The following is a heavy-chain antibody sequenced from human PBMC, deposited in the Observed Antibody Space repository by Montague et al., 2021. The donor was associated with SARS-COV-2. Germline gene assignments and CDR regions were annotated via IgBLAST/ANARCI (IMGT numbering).Heavy chain of an antibody. J-gene: IGHJ4*02. CDR3: ARAFIAAAGTTSFDY. CDR2: IYYSGST. V-gene: IGHV4-39*01. Sequence: SETLSLTCTVSGGSISSSSYFWGWLRQPPGKGLEWIGSIYYSGSTYYNPSLKSRVTISVDTSKNQFSLTLSSVTAADTAVYYCARAFIAAAGTTSFDYWGQGTLVTVSS. CDR1: GGSISSSSYF. D-gene: IGHD6-13*01.